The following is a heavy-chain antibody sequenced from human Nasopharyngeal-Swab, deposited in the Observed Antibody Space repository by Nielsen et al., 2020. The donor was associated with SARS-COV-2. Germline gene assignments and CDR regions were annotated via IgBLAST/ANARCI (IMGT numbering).Heavy chain of an antibody. V-gene: IGHV1-69*04. CDR1: GGTFSSYA. J-gene: IGHJ4*02. CDR2: IIPILGIA. CDR3: ARDATYGQLGNFDY. D-gene: IGHD6-13*01. Sequence: SVKVSCNASGGTFSSYAISWVRQAPGQGLEWMGRIIPILGIANYAQKFQGRVTITADKSTSTAYMELSSLRSEDTAVYYCARDATYGQLGNFDYWGQGTLVTVSS.